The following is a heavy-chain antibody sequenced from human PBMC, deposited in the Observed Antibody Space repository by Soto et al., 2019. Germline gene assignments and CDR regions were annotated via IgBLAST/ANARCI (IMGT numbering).Heavy chain of an antibody. CDR1: GASVSSGNYY. CDR3: ARGSGSYYAY. Sequence: QVQLQESGPGLVKPSETLSLTCTVSGASVSSGNYYWSWIRQPPGKGLECIGYISYSGSTNYNPSLNSRVTISIDTSKNQFSLKLSSVTAADTAVYYCARGSGSYYAYWCQGTLVTVSS. D-gene: IGHD1-26*01. V-gene: IGHV4-61*01. J-gene: IGHJ4*02. CDR2: ISYSGST.